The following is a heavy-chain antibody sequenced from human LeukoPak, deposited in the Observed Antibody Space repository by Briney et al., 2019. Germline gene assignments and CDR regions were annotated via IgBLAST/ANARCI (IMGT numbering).Heavy chain of an antibody. Sequence: GGSLRLSCAASGFTFSSYSMNWVRQAPGKGLEWVSSISSSSSYIYYADSVKGRFTISRDNAKNPLYLQMNSLRAEDTAVYYCARAPNYDFWSGPTLLYFDYWGQGTLVTVSS. CDR3: ARAPNYDFWSGPTLLYFDY. D-gene: IGHD3-3*01. J-gene: IGHJ4*02. V-gene: IGHV3-21*01. CDR2: ISSSSSYI. CDR1: GFTFSSYS.